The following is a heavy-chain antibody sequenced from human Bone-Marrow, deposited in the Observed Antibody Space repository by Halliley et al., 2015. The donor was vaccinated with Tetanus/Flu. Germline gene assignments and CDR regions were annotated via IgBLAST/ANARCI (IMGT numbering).Heavy chain of an antibody. CDR3: ARRPVPGSYYFDF. J-gene: IGHJ4*02. D-gene: IGHD3-10*01. CDR2: IFYDAKT. CDR1: GGSLSRYY. V-gene: IGHV4-59*04. Sequence: TLSLTCTVSGGSLSRYYWSWIRQPPGKGLEWIGTIFYDAKTYYNPSLKSRVTISIDTSKNQFSLKMSSVTAADTAVYYCARRPVPGSYYFDFWGLGTLVTVSS.